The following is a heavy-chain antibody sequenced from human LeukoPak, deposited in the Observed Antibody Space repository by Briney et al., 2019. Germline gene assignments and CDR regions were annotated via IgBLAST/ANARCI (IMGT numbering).Heavy chain of an antibody. Sequence: PSETLSLTCAVYGGSFSGYYWSWIRQPPGKGLEWIGEINHSGSTNYNPSLKSRVTISVDTSKNQFSLKLSSVTAADTAVYYCARRRKQLSEYYYYYYMDVWGKGTTVTISS. V-gene: IGHV4-34*01. CDR1: GGSFSGYY. D-gene: IGHD3-16*02. CDR2: INHSGST. J-gene: IGHJ6*03. CDR3: ARRRKQLSEYYYYYYMDV.